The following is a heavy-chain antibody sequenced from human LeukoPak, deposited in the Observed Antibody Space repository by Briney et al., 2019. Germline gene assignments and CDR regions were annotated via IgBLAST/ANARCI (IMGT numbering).Heavy chain of an antibody. CDR2: IYHSGST. CDR1: YX. J-gene: IGHJ5*02. V-gene: IGHV4-38-2*01. CDR3: XXXXXSKTYNWFDP. Sequence: YXXSWIRQPPGKGXXWIGSIYHSGSTYYNPSLKSRVTISVXXXKKQFSLKLRSVTAADTAVYYFXXXXXSKTYNWFDPWGQGTLVTVSS. D-gene: IGHD4-11*01.